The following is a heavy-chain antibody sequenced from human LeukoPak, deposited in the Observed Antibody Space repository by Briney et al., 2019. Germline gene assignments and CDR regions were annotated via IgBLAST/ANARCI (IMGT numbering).Heavy chain of an antibody. CDR1: GFSFDDYA. CDR2: ISWDGGST. Sequence: GGSLRLSCPASGFSFDDYAMRWVRQAPGKGLEWVSLISWDGGSTYYADSVKGRFTISRDNSENSLYLQMSSLRAEDTALYYCAKDITLRVIAAAGGWGQGTLVTVSS. D-gene: IGHD6-13*01. CDR3: AKDITLRVIAAAGG. V-gene: IGHV3-43D*03. J-gene: IGHJ1*01.